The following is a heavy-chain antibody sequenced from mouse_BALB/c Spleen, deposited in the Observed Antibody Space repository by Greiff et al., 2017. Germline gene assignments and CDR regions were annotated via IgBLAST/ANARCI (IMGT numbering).Heavy chain of an antibody. Sequence: VKLVESGAELARPGASVKMSCKASGYTFTSYTMHWVKQRPGQGLEWIGYINPSSGYTNYNQKFKDKATLTADKSSSTAYMQLSSLTSEDSAVYYCARKDGPFDYWGQGTTLTVSS. V-gene: IGHV1-4*01. J-gene: IGHJ2*01. CDR1: GYTFTSYT. CDR2: INPSSGYT. D-gene: IGHD2-3*01. CDR3: ARKDGPFDY.